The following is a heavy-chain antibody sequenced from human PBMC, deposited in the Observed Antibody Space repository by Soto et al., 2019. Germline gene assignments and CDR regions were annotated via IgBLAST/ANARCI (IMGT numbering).Heavy chain of an antibody. Sequence: QPGGSLRLSCAASGFTFSSYAMHWVRQAPGKGLEWVAVISYDGSNKYYADSVKGRFTISRDNSKNTLYLQMNSLRAEDTAVYYCARDHRYSSGWYGRYWGQGTLVTVSS. CDR2: ISYDGSNK. CDR1: GFTFSSYA. V-gene: IGHV3-30-3*01. J-gene: IGHJ4*02. D-gene: IGHD6-19*01. CDR3: ARDHRYSSGWYGRY.